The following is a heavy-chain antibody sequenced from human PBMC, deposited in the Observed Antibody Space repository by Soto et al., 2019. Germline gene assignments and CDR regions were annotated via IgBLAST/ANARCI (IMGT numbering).Heavy chain of an antibody. CDR1: GYTFTSYG. CDR3: AREDGDYADYYYGMDV. D-gene: IGHD4-17*01. V-gene: IGHV1-18*01. CDR2: ISAYNGNT. J-gene: IGHJ6*02. Sequence: ASVKVSCKASGYTFTSYGISWVRQAPGQGLEWMGWISAYNGNTNYAQKLQGRVTMTTDTSTSTAYMELRSLRSDDTAVYYCAREDGDYADYYYGMDVWGQGTTVTVSS.